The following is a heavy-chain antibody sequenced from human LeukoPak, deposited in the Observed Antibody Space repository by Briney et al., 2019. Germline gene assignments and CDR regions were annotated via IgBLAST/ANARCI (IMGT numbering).Heavy chain of an antibody. CDR3: ARDGAPDGYNYAFDY. D-gene: IGHD5-24*01. CDR1: GFIFSSYE. CDR2: INPSGSKK. Sequence: GGSLRLSCAASGFIFSSYEMNWFRQAQGKGVEWVSYINPSGSKKYYADSVKAPFPISTHNPKNSLYLQMNSLRAEDTAVYYCARDGAPDGYNYAFDYWGQGSLVTVSS. J-gene: IGHJ4*02. V-gene: IGHV3-48*03.